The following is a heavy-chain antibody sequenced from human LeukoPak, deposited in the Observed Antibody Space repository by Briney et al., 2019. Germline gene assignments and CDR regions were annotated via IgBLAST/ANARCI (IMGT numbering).Heavy chain of an antibody. V-gene: IGHV3-15*01. CDR1: RITFRNAW. D-gene: IGHD1-1*01. J-gene: IGHJ4*02. Sequence: GGSLRLSCAVSRITFRNAWMSWVRQAPGKGLEWVARIRSKTEGDTKEYAASVKGRFTISRDDSRSRLYLQMNSLKTEDTAVYYCATGVMTGTSRWGQGTLVTVSS. CDR2: IRSKTEGDTK. CDR3: ATGVMTGTSR.